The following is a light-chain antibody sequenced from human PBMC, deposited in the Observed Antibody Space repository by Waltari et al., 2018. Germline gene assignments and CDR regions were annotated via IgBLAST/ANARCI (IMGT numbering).Light chain of an antibody. CDR2: DAS. CDR3: QQYNRWPPIT. J-gene: IGKJ5*01. Sequence: VVLTQSPAILSVSPGESAIISCRASQSVSSNLAWYQQKPGQAPRLLIYDASTRASSIPARFRGSGSGTAFTLTINSLQSEDSATYYCQQYNRWPPITFGQGTRLDIK. CDR1: QSVSSN. V-gene: IGKV3-15*01.